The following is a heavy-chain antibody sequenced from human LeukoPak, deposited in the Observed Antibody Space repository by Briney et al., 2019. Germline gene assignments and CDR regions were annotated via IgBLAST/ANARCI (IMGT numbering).Heavy chain of an antibody. CDR2: IYPGDSDT. V-gene: IGHV5-51*01. CDR3: ARRGVGAAAGFLSPIDY. J-gene: IGHJ4*02. D-gene: IGHD6-13*01. Sequence: NHGESLKISCKGSGYSFTSYWIGWVRQMPGKGLEWMGIIYPGDSDTRYSPSFQGQVTISADKSISTAYLQWSSLKASDTAMYYCARRGVGAAAGFLSPIDYWGQGTLVTVSS. CDR1: GYSFTSYW.